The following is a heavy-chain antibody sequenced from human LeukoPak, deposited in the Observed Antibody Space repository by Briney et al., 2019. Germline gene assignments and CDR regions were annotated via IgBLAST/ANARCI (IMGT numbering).Heavy chain of an antibody. J-gene: IGHJ5*02. D-gene: IGHD2-2*01. CDR2: IYRSGST. CDR1: GGSISSSNW. V-gene: IGHV4-4*02. CDR3: ARVQLIVVVPAAMHRWFDP. Sequence: SETLALTCAVSGGSISSSNWWSWVRQPPGKWLEWIGEIYRSGSTNYNPSLKSRFTISVDKSKNQFPLKLSSVTAADTAVYYCARVQLIVVVPAAMHRWFDPWGQGTLVTVSS.